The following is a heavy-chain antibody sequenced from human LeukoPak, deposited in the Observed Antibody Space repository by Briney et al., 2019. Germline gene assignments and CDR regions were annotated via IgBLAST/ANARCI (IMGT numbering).Heavy chain of an antibody. V-gene: IGHV3-30*18. D-gene: IGHD2-2*01. J-gene: IGHJ6*02. CDR1: GFTFSSYG. CDR3: AKDLQYQLPYYYYGMDV. CDR2: ISYDGSNK. Sequence: PGGSLRLSCADSGFTFSSYGMQWVRQAPGKGLEWVAVISYDGSNKYYADSVKGRFTISRDNSKNTLYLQMNSLRAEDTAVYYCAKDLQYQLPYYYYGMDVWGQGTTVTVSS.